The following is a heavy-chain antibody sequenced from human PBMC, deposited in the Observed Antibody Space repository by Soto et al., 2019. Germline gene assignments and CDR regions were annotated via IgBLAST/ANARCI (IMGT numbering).Heavy chain of an antibody. V-gene: IGHV3-48*02. CDR1: GFTFSSYS. J-gene: IGHJ6*02. CDR2: ISSSSSTI. Sequence: GGSLRLSCAASGFTFSSYSMNWVRQAPGKGLEWVSYISSSSSTIYYADSVKGRFTISRDNAKNSLYLQMNSLRDEDTAVYYCARDRAHCSGGSCYSSYYGMDVWGQGTTVTV. CDR3: ARDRAHCSGGSCYSSYYGMDV. D-gene: IGHD2-15*01.